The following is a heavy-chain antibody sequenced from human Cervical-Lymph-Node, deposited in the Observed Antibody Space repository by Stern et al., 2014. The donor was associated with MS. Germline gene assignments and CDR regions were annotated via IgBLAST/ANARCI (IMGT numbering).Heavy chain of an antibody. CDR1: GYSFTDFN. D-gene: IGHD6-13*01. CDR3: ATHGGSSFQMDV. J-gene: IGHJ6*02. V-gene: IGHV1-2*06. Sequence: VQLLESGAEVKKPGASVQVSCKASGYSFTDFNTHWVRQAPGQGLEWMGRISPHTGGARYAEKFQGRVTMTRDTSITTAYMELDRLTSDDTAVYYCATHGGSSFQMDVWGQGTTVTVSS. CDR2: ISPHTGGA.